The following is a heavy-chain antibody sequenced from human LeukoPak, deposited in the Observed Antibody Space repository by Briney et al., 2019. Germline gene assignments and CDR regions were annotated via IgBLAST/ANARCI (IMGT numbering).Heavy chain of an antibody. CDR2: ISTYSGNT. V-gene: IGHV1-18*04. CDR3: ARGYCRSTSCYEPPLYGMDV. Sequence: ASVKVSCKASGYTFTNYGFSWVRQAPGQGLEWMGWISTYSGNTNYAQQLQGRVTMTSDTSTSTVYMELRSLRSDDTAVYYCARGYCRSTSCYEPPLYGMDVWGQGTTVTVS. D-gene: IGHD2-2*01. J-gene: IGHJ6*02. CDR1: GYTFTNYG.